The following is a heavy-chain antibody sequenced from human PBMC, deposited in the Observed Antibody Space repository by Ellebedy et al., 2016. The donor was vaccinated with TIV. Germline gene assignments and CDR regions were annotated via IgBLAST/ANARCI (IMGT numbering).Heavy chain of an antibody. CDR2: LSSDHKVA. CDR1: GFAFGHYW. Sequence: GGSLRLXXVASGFAFGHYWMHWVRQAQGKGLVWVSRLSSDHKVAGYADSVKGRFTISRDNARNTLYLQMDSLRAEDTAVYYCARDSGSYPFDYWGLGALVTVSS. D-gene: IGHD3-16*02. CDR3: ARDSGSYPFDY. V-gene: IGHV3-74*01. J-gene: IGHJ4*02.